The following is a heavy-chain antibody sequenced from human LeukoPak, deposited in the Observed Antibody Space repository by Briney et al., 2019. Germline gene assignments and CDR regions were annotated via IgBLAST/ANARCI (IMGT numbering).Heavy chain of an antibody. CDR2: IYPGDSDT. J-gene: IGHJ4*02. V-gene: IGHV5-51*01. Sequence: SGEPLEISCQGSGYLFTSYWIGWVRQMPGKGLEWMGIIYPGDSDTKYGPSFQGQFPISADKSINTAYLQWSSLKASDTAMYYCARHLGSGWYPDYWGQGTLVTVSS. CDR3: ARHLGSGWYPDY. D-gene: IGHD6-19*01. CDR1: GYLFTSYW.